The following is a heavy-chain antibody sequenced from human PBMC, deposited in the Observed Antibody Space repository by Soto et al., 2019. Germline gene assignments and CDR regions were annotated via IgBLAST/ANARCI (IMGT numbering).Heavy chain of an antibody. V-gene: IGHV5-10-1*01. CDR3: ASPTPLRDYYYYYGMDV. CDR1: GYTFTNYW. CDR2: IDPSDSYT. J-gene: IGHJ6*02. Sequence: GESLKISCKGSGYTFTNYWIAWVRQMPGKGLVWLGRIDPSDSYTSYSPSFEGHVTISVDKSISTAYLQCSSLKASDTAMYYCASPTPLRDYYYYYGMDVWGQGTTVTVSS. D-gene: IGHD2-8*01.